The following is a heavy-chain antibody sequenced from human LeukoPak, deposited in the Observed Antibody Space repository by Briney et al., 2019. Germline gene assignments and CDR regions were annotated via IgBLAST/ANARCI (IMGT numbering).Heavy chain of an antibody. V-gene: IGHV4-4*01. J-gene: IGHJ4*02. CDR3: ARRPSTEWLVLNGEVLYYFDY. CDR2: IYHSGST. Sequence: SETLSLTCTVSGDSISSHKWWWCWVRQPPGKGLEWIGEIYHSGSTSYNPSLKSRVTISVDTSKNQFSLKLSSVTAADTAVYCCARRPSTEWLVLNGEVLYYFDYWGQGTLVTVSS. CDR1: GDSISSHKW. D-gene: IGHD6-19*01.